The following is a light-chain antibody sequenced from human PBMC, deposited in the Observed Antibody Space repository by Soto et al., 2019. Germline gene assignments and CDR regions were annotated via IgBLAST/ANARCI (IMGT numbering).Light chain of an antibody. Sequence: QPVLTQPPSVSGAPGQRVTISCTGSSSNIGAGYDVNWYQQLPGTAPKLLIYDNNNRPSGVPDRFSGSKSGTSASLAITGLQAEDEADYYCQSYDSSLPWVFGGGTKLTVL. CDR3: QSYDSSLPWV. V-gene: IGLV1-40*01. J-gene: IGLJ3*02. CDR2: DNN. CDR1: SSNIGAGYD.